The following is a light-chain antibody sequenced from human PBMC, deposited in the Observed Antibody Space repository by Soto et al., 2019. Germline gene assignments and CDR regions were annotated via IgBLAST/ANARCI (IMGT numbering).Light chain of an antibody. CDR3: SSYTTSSTLYV. Sequence: QSALTQPASVSGSPGQSITISCTGTSSDVGNYNYVSWYQQHPGKAPQLMIFQVSNRASGVSNRFSGPKSGDTASLTISGLQAEDEADYYCSSYTTSSTLYVFGTGTKVTVL. CDR2: QVS. V-gene: IGLV2-14*01. CDR1: SSDVGNYNY. J-gene: IGLJ1*01.